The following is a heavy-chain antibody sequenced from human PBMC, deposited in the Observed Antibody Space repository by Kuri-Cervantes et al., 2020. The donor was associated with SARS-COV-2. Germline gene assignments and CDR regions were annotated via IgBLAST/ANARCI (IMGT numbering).Heavy chain of an antibody. V-gene: IGHV4-38-2*02. CDR2: IYHSGST. D-gene: IGHD3-22*01. Sequence: ESLKISCTVSGYSISSGYYWGWIRQPPGKGLEWIGSIYHSGSTYYNPSLKGRVTISVDTSKNKFSLNLSSVTAADTAVYYCARHRDYYDISGFDSWGQGTLVTVSS. CDR1: GYSISSGYY. J-gene: IGHJ4*02. CDR3: ARHRDYYDISGFDS.